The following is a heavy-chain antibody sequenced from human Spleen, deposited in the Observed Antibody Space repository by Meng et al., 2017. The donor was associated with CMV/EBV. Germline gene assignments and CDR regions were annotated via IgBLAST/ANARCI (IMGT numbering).Heavy chain of an antibody. CDR2: IYYSGST. CDR1: GGSISSYY. J-gene: IGHJ5*02. D-gene: IGHD3-3*01. Sequence: SETLSLTCTVSGGSISSYYWSWIRQPPGKGLEWIGYIYYSGSTNYNPSLKSRVTISVVTSKNQFSLKLSSVTAADTAVYYCARNDFWSGYYPPGFDPWGQGTLVTVSS. V-gene: IGHV4-59*01. CDR3: ARNDFWSGYYPPGFDP.